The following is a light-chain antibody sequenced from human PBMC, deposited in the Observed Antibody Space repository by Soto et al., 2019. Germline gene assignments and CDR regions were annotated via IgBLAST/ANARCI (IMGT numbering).Light chain of an antibody. J-gene: IGKJ5*01. CDR2: KAS. V-gene: IGKV1-5*03. CDR1: QTISSW. CDR3: QQSYSTPIT. Sequence: DIQMTQSPSTLSGTVGDRVTITCRASQTISSWLAWYQPKPGKAPKLLIYKASTLKSGVPSRFSGSGSGTEFTLTISSLQPEDFATYYCQQSYSTPITFGQGTRLEIK.